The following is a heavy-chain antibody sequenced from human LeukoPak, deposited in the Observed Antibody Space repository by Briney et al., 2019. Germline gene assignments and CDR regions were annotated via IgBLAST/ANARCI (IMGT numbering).Heavy chain of an antibody. CDR1: GIAVIGNY. J-gene: IGHJ4*02. D-gene: IGHD1-26*01. CDR2: ISINTDT. CDR3: AIAQSWDELFDS. V-gene: IGHV3-53*01. Sequence: GGSLTLSCAASGIAVIGNYMSWVRQPPGKGLEWVSFISINTDTFYADSVRGRFTIFRDSSKNTLFLQMNSLRDEDSAVYYCAIAQSWDELFDSWGQGTLVTVSS.